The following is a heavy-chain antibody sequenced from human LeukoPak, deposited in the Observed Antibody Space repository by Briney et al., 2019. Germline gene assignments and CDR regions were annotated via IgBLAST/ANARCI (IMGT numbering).Heavy chain of an antibody. V-gene: IGHV3-48*03. CDR2: ISSSGSTI. J-gene: IGHJ6*04. D-gene: IGHD3-3*01. CDR3: ARDAGTYYDFWSGPKGIVDV. Sequence: PGGSLRLSCAASGFTFSSYEMNWVRQAPGKGLEWVSYISSSGSTIYYADSVKGRFTISRDNAKNSLYLQMNSLRAEYTAVYYCARDAGTYYDFWSGPKGIVDVWGKGTTVTVSS. CDR1: GFTFSSYE.